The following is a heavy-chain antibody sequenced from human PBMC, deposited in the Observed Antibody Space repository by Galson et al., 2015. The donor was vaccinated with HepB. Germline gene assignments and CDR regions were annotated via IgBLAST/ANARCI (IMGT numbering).Heavy chain of an antibody. J-gene: IGHJ3*02. Sequence: SLRLSCAASGFTISDSYMIWVRQAPGKGLEWVSVIYRNSDTYYADSVKGRFTASRDDSQNTLFLQMNSLRAEDTGVYYCARDMMLRGALDALDMWGQGTMVAVSS. D-gene: IGHD3-10*01. CDR3: ARDMMLRGALDALDM. CDR1: GFTISDSY. V-gene: IGHV3-53*01. CDR2: IYRNSDT.